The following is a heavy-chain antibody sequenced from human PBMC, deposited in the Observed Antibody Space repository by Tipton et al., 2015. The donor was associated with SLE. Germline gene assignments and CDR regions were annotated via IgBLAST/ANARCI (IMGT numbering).Heavy chain of an antibody. J-gene: IGHJ1*01. CDR1: GYSFTNYW. CDR2: FYPSDSSV. D-gene: IGHD4-17*01. V-gene: IGHV5-51*01. Sequence: QLVQSGAEVKKPGESLKISCKASGYSFTNYWIGWVRQMPGKGLEWVGIFYPSDSSVRYSPSLQGQVIISADMSINTAYLQWTSLRASDSAMYYCVRQVGYGDYLTWGKGTLVTVTT. CDR3: VRQVGYGDYLT.